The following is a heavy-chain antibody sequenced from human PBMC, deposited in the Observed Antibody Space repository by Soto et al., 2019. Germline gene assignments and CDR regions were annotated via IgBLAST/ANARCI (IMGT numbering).Heavy chain of an antibody. CDR2: INPNSGGT. Sequence: ASVKVSCKASGYTFTGYYMHWVRQAPGQGLEWMGRINPNSGGTNYAQKFQGRVTMTRDTSISTAYMELSRLRSDDTAVYYCATGYSGYGQTLFWGQGTLVTVSS. CDR3: ATGYSGYGQTLF. J-gene: IGHJ4*02. V-gene: IGHV1-2*06. CDR1: GYTFTGYY. D-gene: IGHD5-12*01.